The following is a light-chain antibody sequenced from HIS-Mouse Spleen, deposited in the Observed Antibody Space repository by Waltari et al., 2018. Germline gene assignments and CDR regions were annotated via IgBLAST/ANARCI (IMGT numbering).Light chain of an antibody. CDR1: SSNIGSNY. J-gene: IGLJ3*02. CDR3: AAWDDSLSGPV. CDR2: RNN. Sequence: QSVLTQPPSASGTPGQRVTISCSGSSSNIGSNYVYWYQQLPGTAPKLLIYRNNQRSSGVPDRCSGSKPGTSASLAISGLRSEDEADYYCAAWDDSLSGPVFGGGTKLTVL. V-gene: IGLV1-47*01.